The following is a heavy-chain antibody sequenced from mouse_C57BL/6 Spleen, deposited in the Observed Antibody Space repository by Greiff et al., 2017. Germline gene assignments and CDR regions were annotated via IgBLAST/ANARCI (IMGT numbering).Heavy chain of an antibody. CDR2: IDPSDSYT. Sequence: QVQLQQPGAELVMPGASVKLSCKASGYTFTSYWMHWVKQRPGQGLEWIGEIDPSDSYTNYNQKFKGKSTLTVDKSSSTAYMQLSSLTSEDSAVYYCARGGYGYSGVYFDYWGQGTPLTVSS. CDR1: GYTFTSYW. D-gene: IGHD2-2*01. V-gene: IGHV1-69*01. J-gene: IGHJ2*01. CDR3: ARGGYGYSGVYFDY.